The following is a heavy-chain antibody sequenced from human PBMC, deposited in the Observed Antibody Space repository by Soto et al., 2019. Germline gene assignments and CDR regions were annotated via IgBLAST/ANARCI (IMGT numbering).Heavy chain of an antibody. Sequence: QVQLQQWGAGLLKPSETLSLTCAVYGGSFSGYYWNWIRQPPGKGLEWTGEINHSGSTNYNPSLKSRVTISVDTSKNQFSLKLRSVTAADTAVYYCARGWGRIFDYWGQGTLVTVSS. CDR3: ARGWGRIFDY. CDR1: GGSFSGYY. J-gene: IGHJ4*02. V-gene: IGHV4-34*01. D-gene: IGHD7-27*01. CDR2: INHSGST.